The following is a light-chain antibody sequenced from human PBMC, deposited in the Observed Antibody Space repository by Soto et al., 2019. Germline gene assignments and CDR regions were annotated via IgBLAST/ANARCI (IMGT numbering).Light chain of an antibody. CDR3: QQYGSSPRT. Sequence: EIVLTQSQGTLSLSPGERATLSCRASQFLSSYLAWYQQKPGQAPRLLIYGASSRATGIPDRFSGSGSGTDFTLTISRLEPEDFAVYYCQQYGSSPRTFGQGTKVDIK. J-gene: IGKJ1*01. V-gene: IGKV3-20*01. CDR2: GAS. CDR1: QFLSSY.